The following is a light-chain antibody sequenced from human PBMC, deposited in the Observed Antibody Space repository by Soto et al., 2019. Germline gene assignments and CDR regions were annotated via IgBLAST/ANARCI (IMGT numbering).Light chain of an antibody. Sequence: QSVLTQPPSVSAAPGQKVTISCSGSSSNIGNNYVSWYQQLPGTAPKLLIFENNKRPSGIPDRFSASKSGTSATLAITGPQAGDAADYYCGTWDNSLSLPYVFGTGTKVTVL. J-gene: IGLJ1*01. V-gene: IGLV1-51*02. CDR2: ENN. CDR1: SSNIGNNY. CDR3: GTWDNSLSLPYV.